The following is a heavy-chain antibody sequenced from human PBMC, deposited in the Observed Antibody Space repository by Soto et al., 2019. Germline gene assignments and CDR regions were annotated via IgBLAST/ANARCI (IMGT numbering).Heavy chain of an antibody. V-gene: IGHV4-61*01. CDR2: VYHTGRT. CDR1: GGSFKSGSCC. Sequence: SVPLPLTWTVAGGSFKSGSCCRIWIRQPPGKGLEWIGYVYHTGRTSYNPSLKSRVSISMDTSKNQFSLNLDSVTAADTAVYFCARDFAYFDSWGQGTLVTVSS. CDR3: ARDFAYFDS. J-gene: IGHJ4*02. D-gene: IGHD3-3*01.